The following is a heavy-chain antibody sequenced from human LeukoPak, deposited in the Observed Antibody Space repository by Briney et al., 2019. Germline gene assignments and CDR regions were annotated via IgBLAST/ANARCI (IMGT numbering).Heavy chain of an antibody. V-gene: IGHV4-39*01. J-gene: IGHJ4*02. D-gene: IGHD3-22*01. CDR2: IYYSGST. CDR3: ARQRYYYDSSGYSALSYFDY. Sequence: SETLSLTCTVSGGSISSSSYYWGWIRQPPGKGMEWIGSIYYSGSTYYNPSLKSRVTKSVDTSKNQFSLKLTSVTAADTAVYYCARQRYYYDSSGYSALSYFDYSGQGTLVTVSS. CDR1: GGSISSSSYY.